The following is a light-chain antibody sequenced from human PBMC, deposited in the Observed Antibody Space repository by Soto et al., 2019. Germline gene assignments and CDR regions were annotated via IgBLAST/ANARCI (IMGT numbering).Light chain of an antibody. J-gene: IGLJ2*01. CDR1: SSDVGDYNF. V-gene: IGLV2-14*01. CDR2: EVS. Sequence: QSLLTQPASVSGSPGQSITISCTGTSSDVGDYNFVSWYQQRPGKAPKVMIYEVSNRPSGVSNRFSGSKSGNTASLTISGLQAEDEADYYCSSYTSSTRVFGGGTKLTVL. CDR3: SSYTSSTRV.